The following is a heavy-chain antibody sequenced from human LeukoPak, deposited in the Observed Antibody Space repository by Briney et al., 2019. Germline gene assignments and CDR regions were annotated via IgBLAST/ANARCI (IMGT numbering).Heavy chain of an antibody. J-gene: IGHJ4*02. D-gene: IGHD2-15*01. Sequence: SETLSLTCTVSGGSISSYYWSWIRQPPGKRVEWIGHISYSGSTSYNPSLKSRVTISVDTSKNQFSLKLSSVTAADTAVYYCARTQARLLHDYWGQGTLVTVSS. CDR3: ARTQARLLHDY. CDR2: ISYSGST. V-gene: IGHV4-59*01. CDR1: GGSISSYY.